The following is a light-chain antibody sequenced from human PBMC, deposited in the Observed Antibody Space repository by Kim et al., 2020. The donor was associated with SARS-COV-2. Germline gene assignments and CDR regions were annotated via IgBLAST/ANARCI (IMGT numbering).Light chain of an antibody. V-gene: IGLV2-8*01. CDR1: SSDIGATKY. CDR3: SSFAGIDKGL. J-gene: IGLJ2*01. Sequence: QSALTQPPSASGSPGQSVTISCTGTSSDIGATKYVSWYQQHPSKVPKVIIYEVSKRPSGVPDRFSGSKSGNTASLTVSGLQAEDEADYYCSSFAGIDKGLFGGGTQLTVL. CDR2: EVS.